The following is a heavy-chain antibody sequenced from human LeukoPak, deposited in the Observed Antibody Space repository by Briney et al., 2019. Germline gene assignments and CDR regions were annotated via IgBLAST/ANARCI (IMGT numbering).Heavy chain of an antibody. J-gene: IGHJ6*02. CDR3: AKGLYYYDSSGYYYITAHYGMDV. V-gene: IGHV3-23*01. D-gene: IGHD3-22*01. Sequence: GGSLRLSCAASGFTFSSYAMSWVRQAPGKGPEWVSAISGSGGSTYYADSVKGRFTISRDNSKNTLYLQMNSLRAEDTAVYYCAKGLYYYDSSGYYYITAHYGMDVWGQGTTVTVSS. CDR2: ISGSGGST. CDR1: GFTFSSYA.